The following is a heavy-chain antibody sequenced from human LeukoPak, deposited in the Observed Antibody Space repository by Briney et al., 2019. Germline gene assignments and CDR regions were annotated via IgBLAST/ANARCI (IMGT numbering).Heavy chain of an antibody. CDR1: GFTFSSYG. D-gene: IGHD2-8*01. J-gene: IGHJ6*02. V-gene: IGHV3-30*03. CDR3: ARARGYCTNGVCPDYYYGMDV. Sequence: GGSLRLSCAASGFTFSSYGMHWVRQAPGKGLEWGAVISYDGSNKYYADSVKGRFTISRDNSKNTLYLQMNSLRAEDTAVYYCARARGYCTNGVCPDYYYGMDVWGQGTTVTVSS. CDR2: ISYDGSNK.